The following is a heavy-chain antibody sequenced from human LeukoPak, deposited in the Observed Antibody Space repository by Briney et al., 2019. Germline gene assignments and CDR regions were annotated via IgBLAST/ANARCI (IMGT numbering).Heavy chain of an antibody. CDR3: ARDLITGTVRFDP. J-gene: IGHJ5*02. V-gene: IGHV4-61*01. CDR2: IYYSGST. D-gene: IGHD1-7*01. CDR1: GGSVCSGSYY. Sequence: SETLSLTCTVSGGSVCSGSYYWSWIRQPPGKGLEWIGYIYYSGSTNYNPSLKSRVAISVDTSKNQFSLKLSSVTAADTAVYYCARDLITGTVRFDPWGQGTLVTVSS.